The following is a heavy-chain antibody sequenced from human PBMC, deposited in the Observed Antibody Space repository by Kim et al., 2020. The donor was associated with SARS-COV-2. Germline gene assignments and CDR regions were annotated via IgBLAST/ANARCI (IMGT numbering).Heavy chain of an antibody. CDR3: ARANDSSGYYYVWVFDY. CDR2: IYYSGST. D-gene: IGHD3-22*01. V-gene: IGHV4-31*03. J-gene: IGHJ4*02. CDR1: GGSISSGGYY. Sequence: SETLSLTCTVSGGSISSGGYYWSWIRQHPGKGLEWIGYIYYSGSTYYNPSLKSRVTITVDTSKNQFSLKLSSVTAAVTAVYYCARANDSSGYYYVWVFDYWGQGTLVTVSS.